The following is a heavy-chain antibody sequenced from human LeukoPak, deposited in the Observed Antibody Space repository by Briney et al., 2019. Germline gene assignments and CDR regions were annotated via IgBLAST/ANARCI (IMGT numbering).Heavy chain of an antibody. D-gene: IGHD3-10*01. CDR2: MSYSGTT. Sequence: TSETLSLTCTVSGGSISSYSWSWVRQPPGKGLEWIAYMSYSGTTNYNPSLKSRATISVDTSKKQFSLKLSSVTAADTAVYYCARHEGKLWFGETAMNYWGQGTLVTVSS. CDR3: ARHEGKLWFGETAMNY. CDR1: GGSISSYS. J-gene: IGHJ4*02. V-gene: IGHV4-59*08.